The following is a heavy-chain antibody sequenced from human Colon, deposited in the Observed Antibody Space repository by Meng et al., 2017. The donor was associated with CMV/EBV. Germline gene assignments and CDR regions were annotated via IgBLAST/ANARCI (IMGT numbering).Heavy chain of an antibody. J-gene: IGHJ4*02. CDR2: IIPILNIP. V-gene: IGHV1-69*10. CDR1: GGSFSSYA. Sequence: SVKLSCKPSGGSFSSYAISWMRQVPGQGLEWVGGIIPILNIPSYAQRLQGRITVSADPSTTTAYMELSSLRSEDTAIYYCARGQYYYDANRFVFYYFDYWGQGTLVTVSS. D-gene: IGHD3-22*01. CDR3: ARGQYYYDANRFVFYYFDY.